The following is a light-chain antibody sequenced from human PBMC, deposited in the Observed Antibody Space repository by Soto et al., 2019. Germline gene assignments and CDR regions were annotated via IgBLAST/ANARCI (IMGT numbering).Light chain of an antibody. J-gene: IGLJ3*02. Sequence: QPVLTQSSSASASLGSSVKLTCTLSSGHSSYIIAWHQQQPGKAPRYLMKLEGSGSYNKGSGVPDRFSGSSSGADRYLTISTLQFEDEAVYYCETWDSNSHTVFGGGTKLTVL. CDR1: SGHSSYI. CDR2: LEGSGSY. CDR3: ETWDSNSHTV. V-gene: IGLV4-60*02.